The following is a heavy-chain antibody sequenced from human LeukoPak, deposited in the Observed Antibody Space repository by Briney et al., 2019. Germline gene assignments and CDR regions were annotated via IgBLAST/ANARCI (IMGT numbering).Heavy chain of an antibody. Sequence: PAGSLSLSCAASGFTFSSYRMNWVRQAPGKGLEWVSSISISSSYTYYADSVKGRFTISRDNAKNSLYLQMNSLRAEDTAVYYCARDSYEIADGAFDIWGQGTMVTVSS. D-gene: IGHD3-3*01. V-gene: IGHV3-21*01. CDR2: ISISSSYT. CDR1: GFTFSSYR. CDR3: ARDSYEIADGAFDI. J-gene: IGHJ3*02.